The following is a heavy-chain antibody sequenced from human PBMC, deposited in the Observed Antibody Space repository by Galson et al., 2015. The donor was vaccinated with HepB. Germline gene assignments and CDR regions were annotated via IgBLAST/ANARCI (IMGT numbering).Heavy chain of an antibody. V-gene: IGHV3-30-3*02. CDR1: AFTFGNYA. CDR2: IAYDGSNK. J-gene: IGHJ3*02. Sequence: SLRLSCAASAFTFGNYAMHWLRQAPVRGLEWVAVIAYDGSNKYYAASVKGRFTISRDNSNNTVYLQMNSLGAEDTAVYYCAKTGHGPGTFDIWGRGTVVTVSS. D-gene: IGHD3/OR15-3a*01. CDR3: AKTGHGPGTFDI.